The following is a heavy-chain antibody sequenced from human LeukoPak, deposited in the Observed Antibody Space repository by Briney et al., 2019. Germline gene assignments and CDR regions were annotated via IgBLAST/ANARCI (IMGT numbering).Heavy chain of an antibody. V-gene: IGHV1-18*01. CDR3: VRDPGELIVATTFDY. CDR2: ISASNGNT. J-gene: IGHJ4*02. D-gene: IGHD5-12*01. Sequence: GASVKVSCKTSGYSFNSYGISWVRQAPGQGLEWMGWISASNGNTKYAQKFQGRVTMTTDSSTSTAYMDLRSLRSDDTAVYYCVRDPGELIVATTFDYWGRGTLVTVSS. CDR1: GYSFNSYG.